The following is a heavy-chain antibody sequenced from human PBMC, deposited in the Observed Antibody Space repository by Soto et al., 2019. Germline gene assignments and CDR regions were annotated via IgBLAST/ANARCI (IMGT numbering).Heavy chain of an antibody. CDR1: GGTFSGYY. D-gene: IGHD3-3*01. J-gene: IGHJ6*02. V-gene: IGHV4-34*01. CDR2: INHSGST. CDR3: ARGHALRFLEWDFYYYYGMDV. Sequence: SETLSLTCAVYGGTFSGYYWSWIRQPPGKGLEWIGEINHSGSTNYNPSLKSRVTISVDTSKNQFSLKLSSVTAADTAVYYCARGHALRFLEWDFYYYYGMDVWGQWTTVTVSS.